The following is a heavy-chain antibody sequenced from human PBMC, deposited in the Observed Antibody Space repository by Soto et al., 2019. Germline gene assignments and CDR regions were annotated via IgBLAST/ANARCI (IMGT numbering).Heavy chain of an antibody. CDR2: IYSSGST. J-gene: IGHJ6*02. CDR3: ARPVSTMVRGVTARYYYGMDV. V-gene: IGHV4-39*01. Sequence: PSETLSLTCTVSGGSISSSSYYWGWIRQPPGKGLEWIGSIYSSGSTYYNPSLKSRVTISVDTSKNQFSLKLSSVTAADTAVYYCARPVSTMVRGVTARYYYGMDVWGQGTTVTVSS. D-gene: IGHD3-10*01. CDR1: GGSISSSSYY.